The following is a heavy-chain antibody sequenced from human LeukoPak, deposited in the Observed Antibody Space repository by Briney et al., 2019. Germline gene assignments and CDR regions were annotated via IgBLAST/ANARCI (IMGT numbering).Heavy chain of an antibody. J-gene: IGHJ4*02. V-gene: IGHV4-4*07. Sequence: SETLSLTCTVSGGSISSYYWSWIRQPAGKGLEWIGRIYNSGSTTYNPSLKSRVTMSVDTSKNQFSLKLSSVTAEDTAVYYCARGADSGYSSDNWGQGTLVSVSS. D-gene: IGHD3-9*01. CDR2: IYNSGST. CDR1: GGSISSYY. CDR3: ARGADSGYSSDN.